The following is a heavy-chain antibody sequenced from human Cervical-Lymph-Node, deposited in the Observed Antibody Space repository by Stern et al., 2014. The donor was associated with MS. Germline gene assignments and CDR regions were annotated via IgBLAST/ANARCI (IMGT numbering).Heavy chain of an antibody. J-gene: IGHJ4*02. Sequence: VQLGQYGGEVKKPGASVKVSCKASGYTFTSYYMHWVRQAPGQGLEWMGIIHPNDGSASYAQKFQDRVTMTRDTSTSTLYMELSSLSSEDTAVYYCAGGYTFDYWGQGTLVTVSS. D-gene: IGHD3-16*02. V-gene: IGHV1-46*01. CDR2: IHPNDGSA. CDR1: GYTFTSYY. CDR3: AGGYTFDY.